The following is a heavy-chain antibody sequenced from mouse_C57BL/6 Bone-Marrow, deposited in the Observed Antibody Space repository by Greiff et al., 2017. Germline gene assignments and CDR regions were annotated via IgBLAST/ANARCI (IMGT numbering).Heavy chain of an antibody. J-gene: IGHJ2*01. CDR2: IHPNSGST. D-gene: IGHD1-1*01. CDR3: AREGYYYGSYYFDY. Sequence: QVQLQQPGAELVKPGASVKLSCKASGYTFTSYWMHWVQQRPGQGLEWIGMIHPNSGSTNYNEKFKSKATLTVDKSSSKAYMQLSSLTSEDSAVYYCAREGYYYGSYYFDYWGQGTTLTVSS. CDR1: GYTFTSYW. V-gene: IGHV1-64*01.